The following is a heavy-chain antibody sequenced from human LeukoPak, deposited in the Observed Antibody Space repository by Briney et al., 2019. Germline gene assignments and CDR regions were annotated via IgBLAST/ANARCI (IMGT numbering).Heavy chain of an antibody. J-gene: IGHJ5*02. CDR1: GDTFSGYD. CDR3: ARSVPWFDP. CDR2: IIPIIGTT. D-gene: IGHD2-2*01. V-gene: IGHV1-69*05. Sequence: SVKVSCKASGDTFSGYDMSWVRQAPGQGLEWMGWIIPIIGTTNYAQKFQGRVTITTDTSTSTAYMELSRLRSEDTAVYYCARSVPWFDPWGQGTLVTVSS.